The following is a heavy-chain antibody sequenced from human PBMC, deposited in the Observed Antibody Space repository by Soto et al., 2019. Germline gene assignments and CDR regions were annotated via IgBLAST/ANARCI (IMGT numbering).Heavy chain of an antibody. V-gene: IGHV6-1*01. D-gene: IGHD1-7*01. CDR2: TYYRSKWYN. Sequence: PSQTLSLTCAISGDSVSSNSAAWNWIRQSPSRGLEWLGRTYYRSKWYNDYAVSVKSRITINPDTSKNQFSLQLNSVTPEDTAVYYCARDQGYWNYEDCYYYYYDMDVWGQGTTVTVSS. CDR3: ARDQGYWNYEDCYYYYYDMDV. CDR1: GDSVSSNSAA. J-gene: IGHJ6*02.